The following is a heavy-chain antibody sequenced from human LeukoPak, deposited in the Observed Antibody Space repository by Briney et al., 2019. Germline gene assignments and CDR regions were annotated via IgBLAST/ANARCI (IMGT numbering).Heavy chain of an antibody. J-gene: IGHJ4*02. CDR2: MNPNSGNT. D-gene: IGHD4-23*01. V-gene: IGHV1-8*01. CDR3: ARGKGYGGNSGDY. Sequence: VASVKVSCKASGYTFTIYDINWVRQATGQGLGWMGWMNPNSGNTGYAQKFQGRVTMTRNTSISTAYMELSSLRSEDTAVYYCARGKGYGGNSGDYGGQGTLVTVSS. CDR1: GYTFTIYD.